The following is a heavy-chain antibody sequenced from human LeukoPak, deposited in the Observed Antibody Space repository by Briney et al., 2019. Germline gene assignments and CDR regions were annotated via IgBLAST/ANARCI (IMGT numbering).Heavy chain of an antibody. D-gene: IGHD4-23*01. CDR1: GFTFSSYS. V-gene: IGHV3-21*01. J-gene: IGHJ4*02. CDR2: ISSSSSYI. Sequence: GGSLRLSCAASGFTFSSYSMNWVRQAPGKGLEWVSSISSSSSYIYYADSVKGRFTISRDNAKNSLYLQMNSLRAEDTAVYYCARPGRNAVTPVQFDYWGQGTLVTVSS. CDR3: ARPGRNAVTPVQFDY.